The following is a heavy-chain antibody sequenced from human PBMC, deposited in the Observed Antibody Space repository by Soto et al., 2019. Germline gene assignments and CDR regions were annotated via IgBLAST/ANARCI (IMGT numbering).Heavy chain of an antibody. J-gene: IGHJ4*02. D-gene: IGHD6-19*01. V-gene: IGHV3-73*02. CDR1: GFTFSGSA. CDR2: IRNKANGYAT. CDR3: TRASGWYYWDY. Sequence: EVQLVESGGGLVQPGGSLKLSCVTSGFTFSGSAVHWVRQASGKGLEWVGRIRNKANGYATAYAASVKGRSTISRDDSKNTAYLKMNSLKTEDTAVYYSTRASGWYYWDYWGQGTLVTVSS.